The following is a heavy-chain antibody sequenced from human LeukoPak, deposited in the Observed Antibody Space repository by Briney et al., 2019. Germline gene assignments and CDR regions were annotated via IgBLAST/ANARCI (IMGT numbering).Heavy chain of an antibody. J-gene: IGHJ6*02. CDR3: ASATTYYDFWSGYYSYYYYGMDV. CDR1: GYTFTSYD. D-gene: IGHD3-3*01. Sequence: ASVKVSCKASGYTFTSYDINWVRQATGQGLEWMGWMNPNSGNTGYAQKFQGRVTMTRNTSISRAYMELSSLRSEDTAVYYCASATTYYDFWSGYYSYYYYGMDVWGQGTTVTVSS. V-gene: IGHV1-8*01. CDR2: MNPNSGNT.